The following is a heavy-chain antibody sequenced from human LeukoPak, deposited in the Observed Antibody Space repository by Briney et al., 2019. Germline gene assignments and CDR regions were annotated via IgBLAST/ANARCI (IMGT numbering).Heavy chain of an antibody. Sequence: PGGSLRLSCATSGFTFTNYAMSWVRQAPGKGLEWVAVTSPDEGLKFYGDSVKGRFTISRDNSKNTMYLQMNNLREEDTAVYYCTRDPILGAPDYFDYWGQGTLVTVSS. J-gene: IGHJ4*02. V-gene: IGHV3-30*04. CDR2: TSPDEGLK. D-gene: IGHD1-26*01. CDR1: GFTFTNYA. CDR3: TRDPILGAPDYFDY.